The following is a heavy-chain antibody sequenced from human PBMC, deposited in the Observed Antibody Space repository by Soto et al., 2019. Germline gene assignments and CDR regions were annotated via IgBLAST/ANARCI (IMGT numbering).Heavy chain of an antibody. CDR3: ARVDGWPVDENYYYYYGMDV. D-gene: IGHD6-19*01. CDR1: GGTFSSYA. V-gene: IGHV1-69*13. Sequence: ASVKVSCKASGGTFSSYAISWVRQAPGQGLEWMGGIIPIFGTANYAQKFQGRVTITADESTSTAYMELSSLRAEDTAVYYCARVDGWPVDENYYYYYGMDVWGQGTTVTVSS. J-gene: IGHJ6*02. CDR2: IIPIFGTA.